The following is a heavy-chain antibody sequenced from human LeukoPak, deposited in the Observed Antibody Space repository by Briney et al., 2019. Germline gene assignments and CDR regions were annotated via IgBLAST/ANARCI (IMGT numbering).Heavy chain of an antibody. CDR1: GGTFSSYA. CDR3: ASRPRMVRSEYWFDP. D-gene: IGHD3-10*01. Sequence: ASVKVSCKASGGTFSSYAISWVRQAPGQGLEWMGRIIPILGIANYAQKFQGRVTITADKSTSTAYMELSSLRSEDMAVYYCASRPRMVRSEYWFDPWGQGTLVTVSS. CDR2: IIPILGIA. J-gene: IGHJ5*02. V-gene: IGHV1-69*04.